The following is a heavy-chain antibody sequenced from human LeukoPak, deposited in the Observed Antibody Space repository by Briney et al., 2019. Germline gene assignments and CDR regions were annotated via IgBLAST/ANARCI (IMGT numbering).Heavy chain of an antibody. Sequence: GGSLRLSCAASGFIFNKAWMAWVRQAPGKGLEWVGHIKPKTDDGTTDYAGPVKGRFTISRDDSSDTLYLQMNSLNTEDTGTYFCPSSLNLVLGELLGYWGQGTLVTVSS. CDR2: IKPKTDDGTT. CDR3: PSSLNLVLGELLGY. CDR1: GFIFNKAW. V-gene: IGHV3-15*01. D-gene: IGHD3-16*01. J-gene: IGHJ4*02.